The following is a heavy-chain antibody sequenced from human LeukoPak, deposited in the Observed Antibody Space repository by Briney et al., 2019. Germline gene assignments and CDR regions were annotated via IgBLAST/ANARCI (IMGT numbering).Heavy chain of an antibody. V-gene: IGHV3-30*19. CDR2: IWYDGSNK. J-gene: IGHJ4*02. Sequence: PGGALGLSCAASGFTFSSYVMHWGRQAPGKGLEWVAVIWYDGSNKYYADSVKGRFTISRDNSKNMLYLQMNSLRAEATAVYSCARDIKLYGDLTYFDSWGQGTLVTVSS. CDR1: GFTFSSYV. CDR3: ARDIKLYGDLTYFDS. D-gene: IGHD4-17*01.